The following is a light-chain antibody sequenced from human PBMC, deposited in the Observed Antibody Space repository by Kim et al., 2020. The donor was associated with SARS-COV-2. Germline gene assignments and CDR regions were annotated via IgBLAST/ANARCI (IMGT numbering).Light chain of an antibody. Sequence: GVIIACTGSSSNIGAGYDEHWYQQLPGTAPKLLIYGNSNRPSGVPDRFSGSKSGTSASLAITGLQAEDEADYYCQSYDSSLSGYVFGGGTQLTVL. CDR3: QSYDSSLSGYV. CDR1: SSNIGAGYD. J-gene: IGLJ3*02. CDR2: GNS. V-gene: IGLV1-40*01.